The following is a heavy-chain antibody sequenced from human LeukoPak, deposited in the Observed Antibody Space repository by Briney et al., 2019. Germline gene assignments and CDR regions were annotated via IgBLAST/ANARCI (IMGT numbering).Heavy chain of an antibody. D-gene: IGHD3-10*01. Sequence: ASVKVSCKASGYTFTSYGISWVRQAPGQGLEWMGGIIPIFGTANYAQKFQGRVTITADESTSTAYMELSSLRSEDTAVYYCATWFGELLYTDYWGQGTLVTVSS. CDR2: IIPIFGTA. CDR1: GYTFTSYG. J-gene: IGHJ4*02. V-gene: IGHV1-69*13. CDR3: ATWFGELLYTDY.